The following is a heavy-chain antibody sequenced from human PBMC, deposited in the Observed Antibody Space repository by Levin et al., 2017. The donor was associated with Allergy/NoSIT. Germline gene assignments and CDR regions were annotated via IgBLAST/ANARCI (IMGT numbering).Heavy chain of an antibody. CDR1: GFTFSSYA. CDR3: AKDTAVAGTFDY. CDR2: ISGSGGST. J-gene: IGHJ4*02. Sequence: GESLKISCAASGFTFSSYAMSWVRQAPGKGLEWVSAISGSGGSTYYADSVKGRFTISRDNSKNTLYLQMNSLRAEDTAVYYCAKDTAVAGTFDYWGQGTLVTVSS. D-gene: IGHD6-19*01. V-gene: IGHV3-23*01.